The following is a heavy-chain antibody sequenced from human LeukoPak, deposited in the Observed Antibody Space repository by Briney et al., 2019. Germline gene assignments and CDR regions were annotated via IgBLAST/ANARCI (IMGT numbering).Heavy chain of an antibody. CDR1: GGSISSHY. CDR3: ARELRYDNSDSGAF. Sequence: SETLSLTCTVSGGSISSHYWSWIRQPAGKGLEWIGRIYTSGSTNYNPSLKSRVTMSVDTSKNQFSLKLSSVTAADTALYYCARELRYDNSDSGAFWGQGTVVTVSS. J-gene: IGHJ3*01. V-gene: IGHV4-4*07. CDR2: IYTSGST. D-gene: IGHD3-22*01.